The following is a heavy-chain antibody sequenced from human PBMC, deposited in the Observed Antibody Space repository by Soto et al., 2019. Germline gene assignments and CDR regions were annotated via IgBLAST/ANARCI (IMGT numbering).Heavy chain of an antibody. J-gene: IGHJ6*02. CDR3: ARDTGCTSGVSYPYYYGMDV. CDR2: INPNSGGT. CDR1: GYTFTGYY. V-gene: IGHV1-2*02. Sequence: VSCKASGYTFTGYYMHWVRQAPGQGLEWMGWINPNSGGTNYAQKFQGRVTMTRDTSISTAYMELSRLRSDDTAVYYCARDTGCTSGVSYPYYYGMDVWGQGTTVTVSS. D-gene: IGHD2-8*01.